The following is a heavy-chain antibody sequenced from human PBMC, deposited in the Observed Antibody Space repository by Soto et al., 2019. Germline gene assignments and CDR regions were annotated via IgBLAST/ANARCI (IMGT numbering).Heavy chain of an antibody. CDR2: VSRAWTYT. D-gene: IGHD3-16*01. J-gene: IGHJ5*02. Sequence: ESGGDVVRPGGSLRLSCAASGFTFSSYAMGWVRQAPGKGLEWVAGVSRAWTYTFYADSVRGRFSISRDNSRDTVDLYMNALRGDDTAVYFCVKYTVTEDLGESWGQGTLVSVSS. CDR1: GFTFSSYA. V-gene: IGHV3-23*01. CDR3: VKYTVTEDLGES.